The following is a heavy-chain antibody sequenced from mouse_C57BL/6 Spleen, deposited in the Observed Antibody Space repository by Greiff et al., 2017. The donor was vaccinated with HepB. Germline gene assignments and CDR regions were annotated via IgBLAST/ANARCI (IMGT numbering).Heavy chain of an antibody. V-gene: IGHV3-6*01. CDR3: ARHGSSFAWFAY. Sequence: EVKLQESGPGLVKPSQSLSLTCSVTGYSITSGYYWNWIRQFPGNKLEWMGYISYDGSNNYNPSLKNRISITRDTSKNQFFLKLNSVTTEDTATYYCARHGSSFAWFAYWGQGTLVTVSA. J-gene: IGHJ3*01. CDR2: ISYDGSN. D-gene: IGHD1-1*01. CDR1: GYSITSGYY.